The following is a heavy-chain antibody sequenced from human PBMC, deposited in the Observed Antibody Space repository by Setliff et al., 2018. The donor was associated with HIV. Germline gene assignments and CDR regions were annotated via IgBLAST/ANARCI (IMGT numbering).Heavy chain of an antibody. CDR1: GASIRGHY. CDR2: IYYSGNT. D-gene: IGHD3-22*01. Sequence: SETLSLTCSVSGASIRGHYWSWIRQSPGKGLEWIGNIYYSGNTNYNPSFKSRVTISVDTSKNQFSLRVNSVTAADTAVYYCARSLVPSGYYYGRHAFDIWGQGTRVTVSS. CDR3: ARSLVPSGYYYGRHAFDI. V-gene: IGHV4-59*08. J-gene: IGHJ3*02.